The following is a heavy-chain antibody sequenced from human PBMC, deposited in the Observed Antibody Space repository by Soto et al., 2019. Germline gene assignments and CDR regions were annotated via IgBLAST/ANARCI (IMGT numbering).Heavy chain of an antibody. J-gene: IGHJ4*02. D-gene: IGHD2-15*01. CDR1: GYSFTSYW. CDR2: IDPSDSYT. CDR3: VSHRGLLLGVERRFDF. V-gene: IGHV5-10-1*01. Sequence: GESLKISCKGSGYSFTSYWISWVRQMPGKGLEWMGRIDPSDSYTNYSPSFQGHVTISADKSISTAYLQWSSLQASDTAMYYCVSHRGLLLGVERRFDFWGQGALVTVLL.